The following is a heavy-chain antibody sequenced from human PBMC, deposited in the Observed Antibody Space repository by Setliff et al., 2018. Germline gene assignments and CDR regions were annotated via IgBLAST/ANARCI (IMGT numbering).Heavy chain of an antibody. CDR1: GGSISSSSYY. D-gene: IGHD6-19*01. V-gene: IGHV4-39*07. J-gene: IGHJ6*02. Sequence: SSETLSLTCTVSGGSISSSSYYWGWIRQPPGKGLEWIGSIYYSGSTYYNPSLKSRVTISVDTSKNQFSLKLSSVTAADTAVYCCARVSQYSSGWYYYYYYGMDVWGQGTTFTVSS. CDR2: IYYSGST. CDR3: ARVSQYSSGWYYYYYYGMDV.